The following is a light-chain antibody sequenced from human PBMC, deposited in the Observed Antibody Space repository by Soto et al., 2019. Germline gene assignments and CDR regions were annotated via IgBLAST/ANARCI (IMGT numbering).Light chain of an antibody. Sequence: QSVLTQSPSASGTPGQRVTMSCSGSSSNIGSNSVSWYQQLPGTVTKLLIDGSNKRPFGVPDRFSGSKSGTSASLAISRLQSEDEAHYYCSVWDDGLAAWMFGGGTKLTVL. CDR2: GSN. V-gene: IGLV1-44*01. CDR1: SSNIGSNS. J-gene: IGLJ3*02. CDR3: SVWDDGLAAWM.